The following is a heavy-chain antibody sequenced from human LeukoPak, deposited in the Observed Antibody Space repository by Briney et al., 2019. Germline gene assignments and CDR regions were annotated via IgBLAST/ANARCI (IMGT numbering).Heavy chain of an antibody. CDR1: GCTFTTYY. CDR3: ARSVYTRIAVTEGATNWFDP. V-gene: IGHV1-46*01. Sequence: ASVKVSCKASGCTFTTYYIHWVRQAPGQGLEWMGIINPSGGSTRYAQKVQGRVIMTRDTSTSTVYMELSSLRSEDTAVYYCARSVYTRIAVTEGATNWFDPWGQGTLVTVSS. CDR2: INPSGGST. D-gene: IGHD6-19*01. J-gene: IGHJ5*02.